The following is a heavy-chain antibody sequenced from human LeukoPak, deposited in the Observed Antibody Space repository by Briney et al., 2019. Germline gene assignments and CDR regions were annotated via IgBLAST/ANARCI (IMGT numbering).Heavy chain of an antibody. J-gene: IGHJ1*01. CDR2: INPNSGGT. CDR3: ARVKRNYPLDQYFQH. CDR1: GYTFTGYY. D-gene: IGHD1-7*01. Sequence: ASVKVSCKASGYTFTGYYMHWVRQAPGQGLEWMGWINPNSGGTNCAQKFQGRVTMTRDTSISTAYMELSRLRSDDTAVYYCARVKRNYPLDQYFQHWGQGTLVTVSS. V-gene: IGHV1-2*02.